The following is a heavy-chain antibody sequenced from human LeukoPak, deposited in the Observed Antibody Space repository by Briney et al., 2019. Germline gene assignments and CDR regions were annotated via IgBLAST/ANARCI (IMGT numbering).Heavy chain of an antibody. V-gene: IGHV3-74*01. CDR3: AREEYSGYLLGR. CDR2: INSDGSST. J-gene: IGHJ4*02. D-gene: IGHD5-12*01. Sequence: PGGSLRLSWAASGFTFSSYWMHWVRQAPGKGLVWVSRINSDGSSTSYADSVKGRFTISRDNAKNTLYLQMNSLRAEDTAVYYCAREEYSGYLLGRWGQGTLVTVSS. CDR1: GFTFSSYW.